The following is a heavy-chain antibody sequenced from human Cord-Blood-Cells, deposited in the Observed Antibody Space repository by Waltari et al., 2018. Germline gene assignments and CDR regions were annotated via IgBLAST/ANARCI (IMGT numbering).Heavy chain of an antibody. V-gene: IGHV4-34*01. CDR2: INHSGST. CDR3: ARNTKYSSGWYLPRSYYYYGMDV. CDR1: GGSFSGYY. J-gene: IGHJ6*02. Sequence: QVQLQQWGAGLLKPSETLSLTCAVYGGSFSGYYWSWIRQPPGKGLEWIGEINHSGSTNYNPSLKSRVTISVDTSKNQFSRKLSSVTAADTAVYYCARNTKYSSGWYLPRSYYYYGMDVWGQGTTVTVSS. D-gene: IGHD6-19*01.